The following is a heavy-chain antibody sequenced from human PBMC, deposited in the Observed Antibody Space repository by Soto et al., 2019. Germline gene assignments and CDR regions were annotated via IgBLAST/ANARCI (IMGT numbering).Heavy chain of an antibody. Sequence: QVQLVQSGAEVKKPGASVKVSCKASGYTFTSYALHWVRQAPGQRLEWIGWINAGNGNTKYSQKFQGRVTITRDTSASTAYMELSSLRSEDTAVYYCASSFTVPAAIGYCGQGTLVTVSS. J-gene: IGHJ4*02. CDR3: ASSFTVPAAIGY. CDR1: GYTFTSYA. V-gene: IGHV1-3*01. CDR2: INAGNGNT. D-gene: IGHD2-2*02.